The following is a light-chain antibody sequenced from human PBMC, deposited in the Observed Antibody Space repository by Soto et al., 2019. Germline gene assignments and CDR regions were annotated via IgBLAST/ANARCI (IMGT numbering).Light chain of an antibody. J-gene: IGLJ1*01. V-gene: IGLV1-51*01. CDR3: GSWDSSLSAYV. CDR2: DDD. CDR1: SSNIGGNS. Sequence: QSVLSQPPSVSAAPGQRVTISCSGSSSNIGGNSVSWYQQLPGTAPKLLIYDDDQRPLGIPDRFSGSKSGTSATLGITGFQTGDEADYYCGSWDSSLSAYVFGTGTKVTVL.